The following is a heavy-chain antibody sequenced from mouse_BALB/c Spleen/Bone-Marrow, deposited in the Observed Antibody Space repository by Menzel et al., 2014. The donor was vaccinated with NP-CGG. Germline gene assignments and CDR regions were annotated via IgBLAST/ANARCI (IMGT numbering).Heavy chain of an antibody. CDR1: GFTFSGYG. V-gene: IGHV5-6-3*01. CDR3: ARGRDWFDY. J-gene: IGHJ2*01. D-gene: IGHD3-3*01. Sequence: EVQLVESGGGLVQPGGSLKLSRAASGFTFSGYGMSWVRQTPDKGLELVATISGSGSSTYYPDSVKGRFTISRDNARNTLYLQMSNLKSEDTAMYYCARGRDWFDYWGQGTTLTVSS. CDR2: ISGSGSST.